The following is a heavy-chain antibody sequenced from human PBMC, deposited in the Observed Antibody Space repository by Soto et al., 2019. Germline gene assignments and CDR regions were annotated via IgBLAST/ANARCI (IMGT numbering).Heavy chain of an antibody. J-gene: IGHJ4*02. V-gene: IGHV3-74*01. Sequence: EVHLVASGGGLVQPGGSLRLSCVASGFTFDYYWMHWVRQAPGEGLMWVSRLQTDGSHPDYAASVKGRFTISRDNAKNAMYLQMSNLRVEGTAVYYCARGGAPDCWGQGTLVTVSS. CDR2: LQTDGSHP. D-gene: IGHD3-16*01. CDR3: ARGGAPDC. CDR1: GFTFDYYW.